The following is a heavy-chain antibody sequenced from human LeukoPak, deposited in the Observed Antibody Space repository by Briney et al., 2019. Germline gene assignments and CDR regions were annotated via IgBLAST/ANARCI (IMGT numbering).Heavy chain of an antibody. J-gene: IGHJ4*02. CDR1: GGSISSYY. CDR2: ISYTGST. Sequence: SETLSLTCTASGGSISSYYVSWIRQPPGKGLEWIGYISYTGSTDYNPSLKSRVTISVDMSKNQFSLKVSSVTAADTAVYYCARGSVYFDCWGQGTLVTVSS. CDR3: ARGSVYFDC. V-gene: IGHV4-59*01.